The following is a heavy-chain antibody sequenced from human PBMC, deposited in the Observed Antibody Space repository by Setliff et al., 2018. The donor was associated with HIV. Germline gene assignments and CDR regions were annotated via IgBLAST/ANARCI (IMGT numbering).Heavy chain of an antibody. D-gene: IGHD2-21*01. CDR3: AKLREGHVYSQYDS. J-gene: IGHJ5*01. CDR2: ISGSGGGT. CDR1: GFTFINYE. V-gene: IGHV3-23*01. Sequence: AGGSLRLSCTASGFTFINYEMNWVRQAPGKGLEWVSGISGSGGGTYYADSVKGRFTISRDNSQNALYLQMDSLRAEDTAVYHCAKLREGHVYSQYDSWGHGTLVTVSS.